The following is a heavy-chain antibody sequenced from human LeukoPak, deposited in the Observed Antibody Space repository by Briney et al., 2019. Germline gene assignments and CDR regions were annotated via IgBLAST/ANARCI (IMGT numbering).Heavy chain of an antibody. V-gene: IGHV3-48*03. J-gene: IGHJ4*02. D-gene: IGHD6-13*01. CDR3: ARDPNSSWRLYYLDY. CDR2: ISSSGSTI. Sequence: GGSLRLSCAASGFTFSSYEMNWVRQAPGKGLEWVSYISSSGSTIYYADSVKGRFTISRDNAKNSLYLQMNSLRAEDTAVYYCARDPNSSWRLYYLDYWGQGTLVTVSS. CDR1: GFTFSSYE.